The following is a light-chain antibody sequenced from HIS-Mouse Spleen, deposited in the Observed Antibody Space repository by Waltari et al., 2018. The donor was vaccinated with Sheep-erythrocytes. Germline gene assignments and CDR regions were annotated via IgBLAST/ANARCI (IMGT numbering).Light chain of an antibody. J-gene: IGLJ3*02. V-gene: IGLV2-8*01. Sequence: QSALTQPPSASGSPGQSVTISCTGTSSDVGGYNYVSWYQQHPGKAPKLMIYEVSKRPSGVPDRVSGSKSGNTASLTVSGLQAEDEADYYCSSYAGSSTWVFGGGTKLTVL. CDR1: SSDVGGYNY. CDR2: EVS. CDR3: SSYAGSSTWV.